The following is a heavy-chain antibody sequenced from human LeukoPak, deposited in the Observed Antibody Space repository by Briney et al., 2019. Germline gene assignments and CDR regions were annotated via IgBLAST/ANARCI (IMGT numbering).Heavy chain of an antibody. CDR2: IYYSGST. CDR3: ARDKLGVVDAFDI. D-gene: IGHD3-3*01. CDR1: GGSISSGGYY. J-gene: IGHJ3*02. Sequence: SETLSLTCAVSGGSISSGGYYWSWIRQHPGKGLEWIGYIYYSGSTYYNPSLKSRVTISVDTSKYQFSLKLSSVTAADTAVYYCARDKLGVVDAFDIWGQGTMVTVSS. V-gene: IGHV4-31*11.